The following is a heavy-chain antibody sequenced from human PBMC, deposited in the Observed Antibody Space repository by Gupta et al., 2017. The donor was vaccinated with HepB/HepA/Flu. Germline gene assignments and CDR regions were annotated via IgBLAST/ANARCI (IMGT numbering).Heavy chain of an antibody. Sequence: EVKLVESGGGLVEPGGSLKLSCVASGFTFSSYSMTWVRQAPGKGLEWVSSISWNSVYIYYADSVKGRFTISRDNAKNSLYLQMNSLRADDTAVYYCARQRQTDYWGQGTQVTVSS. CDR2: ISWNSVYI. CDR1: GFTFSSYS. V-gene: IGHV3-21*06. CDR3: ARQRQTDY. D-gene: IGHD1-1*01. J-gene: IGHJ4*02.